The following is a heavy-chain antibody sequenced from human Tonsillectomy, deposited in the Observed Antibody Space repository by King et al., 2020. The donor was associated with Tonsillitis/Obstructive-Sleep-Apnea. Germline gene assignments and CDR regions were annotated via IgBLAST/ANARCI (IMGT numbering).Heavy chain of an antibody. CDR1: GFIFDDYG. Sequence: VQLVESGGGLVQPGRSLRLSCAASGFIFDDYGMHWVRQAPGRGLEWVSGISWTSDNIGYADSVKGRFTISRDNAKNSLYLQMNSLRVEDTALYSCAKDLIIAEATTHGDVFDIWGQGTMGTVSS. V-gene: IGHV3-9*01. J-gene: IGHJ3*02. D-gene: IGHD6-13*01. CDR2: ISWTSDNI. CDR3: AKDLIIAEATTHGDVFDI.